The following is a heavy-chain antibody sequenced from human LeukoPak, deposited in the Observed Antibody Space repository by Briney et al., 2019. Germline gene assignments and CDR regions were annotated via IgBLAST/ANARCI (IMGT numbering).Heavy chain of an antibody. CDR2: INHSART. Sequence: GSLRLSCAASGFTVSSNYMSWVRQAPGRGLEWIGEINHSARTNYNPSLKSRVTVSADTSKNQVSLNLRSVTAADTAVYYCARGPGGTIPGVYGMDVWDQGTTVTVSS. CDR3: ARGPGGTIPGVYGMDV. J-gene: IGHJ6*02. D-gene: IGHD1/OR15-1a*01. CDR1: GFTVSSNY. V-gene: IGHV4-34*01.